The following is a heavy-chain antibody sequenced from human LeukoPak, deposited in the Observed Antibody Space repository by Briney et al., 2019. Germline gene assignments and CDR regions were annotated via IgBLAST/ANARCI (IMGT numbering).Heavy chain of an antibody. Sequence: ASVKVSCKASGYTFTTFYMHWVRQAPGQGLEWMGIINPSDGSTNYAQKFQGRVTMTRDTSTSTVYMELSSLRSEDTAVYYCARGMVTFDAFDIWGQGTMVTVSS. V-gene: IGHV1-46*01. D-gene: IGHD2-21*02. CDR3: ARGMVTFDAFDI. CDR1: GYTFTTFY. CDR2: INPSDGST. J-gene: IGHJ3*02.